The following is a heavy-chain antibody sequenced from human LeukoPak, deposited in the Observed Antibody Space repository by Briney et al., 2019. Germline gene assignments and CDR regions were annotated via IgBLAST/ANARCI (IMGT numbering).Heavy chain of an antibody. CDR2: MNANSGKT. J-gene: IGHJ6*03. Sequence: SVKVSCKASGYTFTSYDINWVRQATGHGLEWRGWMNANSGKTGYAQKFQGRVTMPRKTSIRTAYVEVSSLRSEDTAVYYCARNWNYNYYYYYMDVWGKGTTVTVSS. D-gene: IGHD1-7*01. CDR1: GYTFTSYD. CDR3: ARNWNYNYYYYYMDV. V-gene: IGHV1-8*01.